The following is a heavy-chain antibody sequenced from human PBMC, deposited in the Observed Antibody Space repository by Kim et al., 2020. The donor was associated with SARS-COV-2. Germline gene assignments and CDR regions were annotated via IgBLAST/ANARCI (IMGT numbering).Heavy chain of an antibody. J-gene: IGHJ4*02. V-gene: IGHV3-23*01. CDR3: AKEGEKDRYSYGFPHDLADY. CDR1: GFTFSSYA. D-gene: IGHD5-18*01. Sequence: GGSLRLSCAASGFTFSSYAMSWVRQAPGKGLEWVSAISGSGGSTYYADSVKGRFTISRDNSKNTLYLQMNSLRAEDTAVYYCAKEGEKDRYSYGFPHDLADYWGQGTLVTVSS. CDR2: ISGSGGST.